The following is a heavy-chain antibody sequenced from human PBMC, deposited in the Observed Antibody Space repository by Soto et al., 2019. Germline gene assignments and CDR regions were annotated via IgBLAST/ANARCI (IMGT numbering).Heavy chain of an antibody. CDR3: AKGFIVVVTAIRPDDNFDV. V-gene: IGHV3-23*01. CDR1: GFTFSDYY. J-gene: IGHJ3*01. CDR2: ISGGGGST. D-gene: IGHD2-21*02. Sequence: LRLSCAASGFTFSDYYMTWIRQAPGKGLEWVASISGGGGSTYYEDSVKGRFTISRDTSKNTLYLQMNSLSAEDTAVYYCAKGFIVVVTAIRPDDNFDVWGQGTMVTVSS.